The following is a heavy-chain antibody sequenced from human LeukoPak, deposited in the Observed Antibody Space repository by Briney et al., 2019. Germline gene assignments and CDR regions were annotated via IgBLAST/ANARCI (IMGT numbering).Heavy chain of an antibody. CDR3: AKDAQPRSRWFDP. V-gene: IGHV3-21*04. Sequence: GGSLRLSCAASGFTVSSSYMSWVRQAPGKGLEWVSSFGTRSTSVYHAGSVKGRFAISRDNAKNSLYLQMNTLRAEDTAMYYCAKDAQPRSRWFDPWGQGTLVTVSS. D-gene: IGHD3-16*01. CDR1: GFTVSSSY. CDR2: FGTRSTSV. J-gene: IGHJ5*02.